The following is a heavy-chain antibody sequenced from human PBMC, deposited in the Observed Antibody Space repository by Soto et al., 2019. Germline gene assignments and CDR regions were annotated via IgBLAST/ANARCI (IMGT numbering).Heavy chain of an antibody. CDR3: SKDKLRWNYFDY. CDR2: ISGSGDTT. V-gene: IGHV3-23*01. Sequence: GGSLRLSCAASGFTFSTYAMSWVRQAPGKGLEWVSAISGSGDTTNYADSVKGRFTISRDNSKNTLFLQMNSLRAEDTAVYYCSKDKLRWNYFDYWGQGTLVTVSS. D-gene: IGHD4-17*01. CDR1: GFTFSTYA. J-gene: IGHJ4*02.